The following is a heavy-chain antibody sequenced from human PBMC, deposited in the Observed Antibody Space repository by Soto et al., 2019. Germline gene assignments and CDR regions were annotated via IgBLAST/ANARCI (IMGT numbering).Heavy chain of an antibody. CDR1: GFTFSSYS. J-gene: IGHJ4*02. Sequence: GGSLSLSCAASGFTFSSYSMNWVRQAPGKGLEWVSSISSSSSYIYYADSVKGRFTISRDNAKNSLYLQMNSLRAEDTAVYYCASGRGSRGLIAAADWGQGTLVTVSS. D-gene: IGHD6-13*01. CDR2: ISSSSSYI. V-gene: IGHV3-21*01. CDR3: ASGRGSRGLIAAAD.